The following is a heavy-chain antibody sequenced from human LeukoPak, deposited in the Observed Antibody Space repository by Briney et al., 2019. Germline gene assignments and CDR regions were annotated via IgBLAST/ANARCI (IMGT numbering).Heavy chain of an antibody. J-gene: IGHJ4*02. V-gene: IGHV4-39*01. CDR3: ARWYSSGWAFDY. CDR1: GASISSSSYY. CDR2: VYYSGTT. Sequence: KASETLSLTCTVSGASISSSSYYWAWIRQPPGEGLEWIGRVYYSGTTYYNPSLQSRVTISVDTSKDQFSLKLSSVTAADTAVYYCARWYSSGWAFDYWGQGTLVTVSS. D-gene: IGHD6-19*01.